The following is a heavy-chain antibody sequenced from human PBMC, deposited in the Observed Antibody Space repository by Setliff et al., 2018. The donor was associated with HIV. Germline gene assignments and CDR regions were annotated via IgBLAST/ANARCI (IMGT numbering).Heavy chain of an antibody. CDR3: ARATQLRSGVVDPAAKYFYYYMDV. CDR1: GFSFSTYW. V-gene: IGHV3-7*01. CDR2: IKEDGSAR. Sequence: LRLSCAASGFSFSTYWMSWVRQAPGKGLEWVANIKEDGSARYYVDSVRGRFTISRDNAKNSLYLQINSLRAEDTAVYYCARATQLRSGVVDPAAKYFYYYMDVWGKGTTVTVSS. D-gene: IGHD2-2*01. J-gene: IGHJ6*03.